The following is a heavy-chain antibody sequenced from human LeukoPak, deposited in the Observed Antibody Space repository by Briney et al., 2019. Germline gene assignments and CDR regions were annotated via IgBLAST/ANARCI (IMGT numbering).Heavy chain of an antibody. CDR1: GFTFSSYG. Sequence: GGSLRLSCAASGFTFSSYGMHWVRQAPGKGLEWVAFIRYDGSNKYYADSVKGRFTISRDNSKNTLYLQMNSLRAEDTAVYYCAKDGSRDYYDSSGTYFDHWGQGTLVTVSS. J-gene: IGHJ4*02. CDR3: AKDGSRDYYDSSGTYFDH. CDR2: IRYDGSNK. V-gene: IGHV3-30*02. D-gene: IGHD3-22*01.